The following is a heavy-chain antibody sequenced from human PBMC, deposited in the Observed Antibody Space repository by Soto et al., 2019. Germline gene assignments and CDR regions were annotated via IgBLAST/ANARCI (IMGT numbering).Heavy chain of an antibody. V-gene: IGHV1-58*01. CDR1: GFTFTSSA. J-gene: IGHJ6*02. CDR2: IVVGSGNT. Sequence: ASVKVSCKASGFTFTSSAVQWVRQARGQRLEWIGWIVVGSGNTNYAQKFQERVTITRDMSTSTAYMELSSLRSEDTAVYYCAADRPLYCSSTSCYRDYYYYYGMDVWGQGTTVTVSS. D-gene: IGHD2-2*02. CDR3: AADRPLYCSSTSCYRDYYYYYGMDV.